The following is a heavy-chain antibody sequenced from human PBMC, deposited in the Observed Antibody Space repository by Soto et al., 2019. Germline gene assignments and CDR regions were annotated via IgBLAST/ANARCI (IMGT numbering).Heavy chain of an antibody. J-gene: IGHJ4*02. CDR1: GFTFSSYA. D-gene: IGHD4-17*01. CDR2: ISGSGGST. CDR3: AKSPHGVNYYGGKGHYFDY. V-gene: IGHV3-23*01. Sequence: GGSLRLSCAASGFTFSSYAMSWVRQAPGKGLEWVSAISGSGGSTYYEDSVKGRFTITRDNSKNTLYLQMNSLRAEDTAVYYCAKSPHGVNYYGGKGHYFDYWGQGTLVTVSS.